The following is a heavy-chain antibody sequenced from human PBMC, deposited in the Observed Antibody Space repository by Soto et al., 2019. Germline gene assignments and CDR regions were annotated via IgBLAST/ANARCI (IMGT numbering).Heavy chain of an antibody. V-gene: IGHV4-34*01. CDR2: INHSGST. CDR1: GGSFSGYY. J-gene: IGHJ6*02. D-gene: IGHD3-3*01. Sequence: TLSLTCAVYGGSFSGYYWSWIRQPPGKGLEWIGEINHSGSTNYNPSLKSRVTISVDTSKNQFSLKLSSVTAADTAVYYCAGRGLTIFGVKYYYYYYGMDVWGQGTTATVSS. CDR3: AGRGLTIFGVKYYYYYYGMDV.